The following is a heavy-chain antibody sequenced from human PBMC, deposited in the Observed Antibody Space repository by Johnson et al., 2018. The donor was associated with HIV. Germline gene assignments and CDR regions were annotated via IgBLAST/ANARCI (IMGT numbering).Heavy chain of an antibody. V-gene: IGHV3-30*18. D-gene: IGHD3/OR15-3a*01. CDR1: GFTFSNYS. CDR3: AKDKFMFLDNPVDAFDV. CDR2: ISFDGSNK. J-gene: IGHJ3*01. Sequence: VQLVESGGGVVQPGRSLRLSCTASGFTFSNYSMHWVRQAPGKGLEWVAVISFDGSNKYYADSVKGLSTISRDNSNNTLFLQMNSLRADDTGVYYCAKDKFMFLDNPVDAFDVWGQGTMVTFSS.